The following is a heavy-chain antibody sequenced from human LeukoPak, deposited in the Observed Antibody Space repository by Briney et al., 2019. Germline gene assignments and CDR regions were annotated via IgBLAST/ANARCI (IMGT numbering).Heavy chain of an antibody. Sequence: PGRSLRLSCAASGFTFDDYAMHWVRQAPGKGLEWVSGISWNSGSIGYADSVKGRFTISRDNAKNSLYLQMNSLRAEDTALYYCAKGFRSWYDAFDIWGQGTMVTVSS. CDR1: GFTFDDYA. J-gene: IGHJ3*02. CDR3: AKGFRSWYDAFDI. V-gene: IGHV3-9*01. CDR2: ISWNSGSI. D-gene: IGHD6-13*01.